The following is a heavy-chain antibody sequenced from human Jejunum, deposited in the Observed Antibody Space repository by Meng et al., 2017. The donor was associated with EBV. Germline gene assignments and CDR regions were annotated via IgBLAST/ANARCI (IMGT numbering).Heavy chain of an antibody. D-gene: IGHD1-1*01. CDR2: IKSKTGGGTA. V-gene: IGHV3-15*01. J-gene: IGHJ4*02. CDR3: ATGPQQGY. Sequence: EVQLVESGGGLAKPGGSLRLSCAASGLTFSNAWMNWVRQAPGKGLEWVGRIKSKTGGGTADYAAPVKDRFAISRDDSKDMLYLQMNSLKTEDTAVYYCATGPQQGYWGQGTLVTVSS. CDR1: GLTFSNAW.